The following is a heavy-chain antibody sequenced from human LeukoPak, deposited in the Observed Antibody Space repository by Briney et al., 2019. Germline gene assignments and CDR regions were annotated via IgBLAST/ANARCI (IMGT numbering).Heavy chain of an antibody. CDR3: ARVLGGIVGATGLDY. CDR2: IIPIFGTA. V-gene: IGHV1-69*05. CDR1: GGTFSSYA. J-gene: IGHJ4*02. Sequence: SVKVSCRASGGTFSSYAISWVRQAPGQGLEWMGRIIPIFGTANYAQKFQGRVTITTDESTSTACMELSSLRSEDTAVYHCARVLGGIVGATGLDYWGQGTLVTVSS. D-gene: IGHD1-26*01.